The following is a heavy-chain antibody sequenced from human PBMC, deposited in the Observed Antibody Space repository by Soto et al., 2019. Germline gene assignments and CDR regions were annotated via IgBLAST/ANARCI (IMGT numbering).Heavy chain of an antibody. Sequence: QVQLQESGPGLVKPSETLSLTCTVSGGSISTYYWSWIRQPPGKGLEWIGYVYYSGSTNYNPSLKSRVTISVDTSKNQFSLRLSSETAADTAVYYCAREPDYWGQGTLVTVSS. V-gene: IGHV4-59*01. CDR2: VYYSGST. J-gene: IGHJ4*02. CDR1: GGSISTYY. CDR3: AREPDY.